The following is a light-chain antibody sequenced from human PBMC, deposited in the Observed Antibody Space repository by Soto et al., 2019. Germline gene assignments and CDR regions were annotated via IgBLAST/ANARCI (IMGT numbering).Light chain of an antibody. V-gene: IGLV2-14*01. J-gene: IGLJ2*01. Sequence: SALTQPASVSGSPGQSITSSCSGTSSDVGDYYYVSWYQQHPGKAPKLIIYGVTDRPSGVSHRFSGSRYDSTSSLTISGLQAEDGADYYCSSYTSRSTFLFGGGTKLTVL. CDR1: SSDVGDYYY. CDR3: SSYTSRSTFL. CDR2: GVT.